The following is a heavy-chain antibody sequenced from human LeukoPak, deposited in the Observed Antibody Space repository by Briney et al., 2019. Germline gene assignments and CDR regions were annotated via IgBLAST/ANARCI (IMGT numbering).Heavy chain of an antibody. Sequence: SETLSLTCTVSGGSISSSSYYWGWIRQPPGKGLEWIGRIYTSGSTNYNPSLKSRVTMSVDTSKNQFSLKLSSVTAADTAVYYCAREGGSSWGMAFDYWGQGTLVTVSS. CDR2: IYTSGST. J-gene: IGHJ4*02. D-gene: IGHD6-13*01. CDR1: GGSISSSSYY. V-gene: IGHV4-39*07. CDR3: AREGGSSWGMAFDY.